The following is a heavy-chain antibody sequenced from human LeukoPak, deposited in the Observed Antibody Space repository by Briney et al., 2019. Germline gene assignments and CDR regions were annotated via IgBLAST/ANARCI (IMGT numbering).Heavy chain of an antibody. Sequence: GGSLRLSCAASGFIFSDYGMHWVRQAPGKGLEWVTMVRNDGGDKYYADSVRGRFTISRDNSENTLYLQMNSLGPEDTAVYYCAKHYYGSGSQKYYFDYWGQGTLVTVSS. J-gene: IGHJ4*02. CDR1: GFIFSDYG. V-gene: IGHV3-30*02. CDR2: VRNDGGDK. CDR3: AKHYYGSGSQKYYFDY. D-gene: IGHD3-10*01.